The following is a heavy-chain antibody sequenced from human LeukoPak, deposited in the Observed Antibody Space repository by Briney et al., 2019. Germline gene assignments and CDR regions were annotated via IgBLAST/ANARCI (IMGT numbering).Heavy chain of an antibody. CDR2: IYYSGST. J-gene: IGHJ6*02. CDR1: GGSVSSGTYY. Sequence: SETLSLTCTVSGGSVSSGTYYWSWIRQPPGKGLEWIGYIYYSGSTNYNPSLKSRVTISVDTSKNQFSLKLSSVTAADTAVYYCARVQDSSGWYLTVAREVTGYYYYGMDVWGQGTTVTVSS. CDR3: ARVQDSSGWYLTVAREVTGYYYYGMDV. V-gene: IGHV4-61*01. D-gene: IGHD6-19*01.